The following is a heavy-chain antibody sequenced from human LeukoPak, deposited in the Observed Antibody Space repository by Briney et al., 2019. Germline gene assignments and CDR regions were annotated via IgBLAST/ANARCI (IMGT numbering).Heavy chain of an antibody. CDR1: GYRFTSYW. CDR3: ARQVYNWNDGETGAFDI. CDR2: IDPSDSYT. J-gene: IGHJ3*02. V-gene: IGHV5-10-1*01. D-gene: IGHD1-1*01. Sequence: GESLKISCKGSGYRFTSYWISGGRRMPGKGLEWMGRIDPSDSYTNYSPSFQGHVTISADKSISTAYLQWSSLKASDTAMYYCARQVYNWNDGETGAFDIWGQGTMVTVSS.